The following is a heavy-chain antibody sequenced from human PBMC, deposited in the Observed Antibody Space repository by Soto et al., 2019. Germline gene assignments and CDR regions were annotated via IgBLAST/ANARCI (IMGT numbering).Heavy chain of an antibody. D-gene: IGHD7-27*01. CDR2: IYNSGST. CDR1: GGSISSGDYY. J-gene: IGHJ4*02. Sequence: QVQLQESGPGLVEPSQTLSLTCTVSGGSISSGDYYWSWIRQPPGKGLEWIGHIYNSGSTYSNPSLKSRVTISVDTSKNQFSLKLSSVTAADTAVYYCASGPDGDKVDYWGQGTLVTVSS. V-gene: IGHV4-30-4*01. CDR3: ASGPDGDKVDY.